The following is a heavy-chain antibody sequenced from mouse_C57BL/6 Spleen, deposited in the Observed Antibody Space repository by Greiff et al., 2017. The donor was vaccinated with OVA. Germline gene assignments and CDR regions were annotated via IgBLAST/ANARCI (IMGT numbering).Heavy chain of an antibody. CDR3: AKEGYYGSFPY. J-gene: IGHJ2*01. D-gene: IGHD1-1*01. CDR1: GFSLTSYG. V-gene: IGHV2-5*01. Sequence: VKLMESGPGLVQPSQCLSITCTVSGFSLTSYGVHWVRQSPGKGLEWLGVLWSGGSTDYNAAFMSSLSIITDNSNSHAFFKMNSLQADDTAIYCCAKEGYYGSFPYWGQGTTLTVSS. CDR2: LWSGGST.